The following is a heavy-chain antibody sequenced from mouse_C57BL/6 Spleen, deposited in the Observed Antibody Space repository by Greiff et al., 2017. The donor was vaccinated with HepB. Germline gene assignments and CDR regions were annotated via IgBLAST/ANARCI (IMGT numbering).Heavy chain of an antibody. CDR1: GFTFSSYG. J-gene: IGHJ1*03. D-gene: IGHD1-1*01. CDR2: ISSGGSYT. CDR3: ARHKMYYYGSSYRYFDV. Sequence: EVQVVESGGDLVKPGGSLKLSCAASGFTFSSYGMSWVRQTPDKRLEWVATISSGGSYTYYPDSVKGRFTISRDNAKNTLYLQMSSLKSEDTAMYYCARHKMYYYGSSYRYFDVWGTGTTVTVSS. V-gene: IGHV5-6*01.